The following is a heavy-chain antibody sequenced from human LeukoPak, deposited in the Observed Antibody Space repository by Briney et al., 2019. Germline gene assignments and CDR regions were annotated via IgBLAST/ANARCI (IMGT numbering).Heavy chain of an antibody. CDR1: GGSFSGYY. D-gene: IGHD6-6*01. Sequence: SETLSLTCAVYGGSFSGYYWSWIRQPPGKGLEWIGEINHSGSTNYNPSLKSRVTISVDTSKNQFSLKLSSVTAADTAVYYCARQFSAEYSSSSHLDYWGQGTLVTVSS. J-gene: IGHJ4*02. CDR3: ARQFSAEYSSSSHLDY. CDR2: INHSGST. V-gene: IGHV4-34*01.